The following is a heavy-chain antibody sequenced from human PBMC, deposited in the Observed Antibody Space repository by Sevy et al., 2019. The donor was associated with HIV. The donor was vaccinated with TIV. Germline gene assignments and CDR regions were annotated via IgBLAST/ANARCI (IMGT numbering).Heavy chain of an antibody. J-gene: IGHJ4*02. D-gene: IGHD3-10*01. V-gene: IGHV3-15*01. CDR3: TTGPADNPMVRGMSVGGYFDY. Sequence: GGSLRLSCAASGFTFSNAWMSWVRQAPGKGLEWVGRIKSKTDGGTTDYAAPVKGRFTISRDDSKNTLYLQMNSLKTEDTAVYYWTTGPADNPMVRGMSVGGYFDYWGQGTLVTVSS. CDR1: GFTFSNAW. CDR2: IKSKTDGGTT.